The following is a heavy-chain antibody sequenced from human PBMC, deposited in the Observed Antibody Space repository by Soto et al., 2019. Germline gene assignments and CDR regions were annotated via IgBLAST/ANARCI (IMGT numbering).Heavy chain of an antibody. J-gene: IGHJ4*02. Sequence: GGSLRLSCAASGFTFSSYAMSWVRQAPGKGLAWVSAISGSGGSTYYADSVKGRFTISRDNSKNTLYLQMNSLRAEDTAVYYCAKDMVRGVITVIDYWGQGTLVTVSS. CDR2: ISGSGGST. CDR1: GFTFSSYA. D-gene: IGHD3-10*01. V-gene: IGHV3-23*01. CDR3: AKDMVRGVITVIDY.